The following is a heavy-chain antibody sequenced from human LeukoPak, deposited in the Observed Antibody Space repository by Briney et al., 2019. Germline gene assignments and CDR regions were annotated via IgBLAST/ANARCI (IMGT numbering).Heavy chain of an antibody. CDR3: ARDDLHGMDV. J-gene: IGHJ6*02. V-gene: IGHV3-30*04. Sequence: GRSLRLSCAASGFTFSSYAMYWVRQAPGKGLEWVAVISYDGSNKYYADSVKGRFTISRDNSKNTLYLQMNSLRAEDTAVYYCARDDLHGMDVWGQGTTVTVSS. CDR1: GFTFSSYA. CDR2: ISYDGSNK.